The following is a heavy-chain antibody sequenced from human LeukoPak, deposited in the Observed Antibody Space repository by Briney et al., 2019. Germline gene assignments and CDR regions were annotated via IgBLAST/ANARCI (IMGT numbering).Heavy chain of an antibody. CDR1: GGSISSSSYY. CDR2: IYYIGIT. Sequence: KTSETLSLTCTVSGGSISSSSYYWGWIRQPPGKGLEWIGSIYYIGITYYKPSLQSRVAISVDTSKNQFSLKMTSVTAADTAVYFCAGLLQYSSSSRYFQHWGQGSLVTVSS. D-gene: IGHD6-6*01. J-gene: IGHJ1*01. CDR3: AGLLQYSSSSRYFQH. V-gene: IGHV4-39*01.